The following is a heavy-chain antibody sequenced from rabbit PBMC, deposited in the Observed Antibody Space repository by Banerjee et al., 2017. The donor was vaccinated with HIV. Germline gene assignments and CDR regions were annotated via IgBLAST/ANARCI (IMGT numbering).Heavy chain of an antibody. Sequence: QSLEESGGDLVKPGASLTLTCTASGFSFSSSYYMCWVRRAPGKGLEWIACIYAGSSGSTYYASWAKGRFTISKTSSTTVTLQMTSLTAADTATYFCARELADYTGYNYATRLDLWGPGTLVTVS. D-gene: IGHD7-1*01. V-gene: IGHV1S40*01. CDR1: GFSFSSSYY. CDR2: IYAGSSGST. J-gene: IGHJ3*01. CDR3: ARELADYTGYNYATRLDL.